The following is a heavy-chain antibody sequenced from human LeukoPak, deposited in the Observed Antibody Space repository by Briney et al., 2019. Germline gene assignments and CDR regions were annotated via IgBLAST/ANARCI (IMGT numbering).Heavy chain of an antibody. Sequence: GGTLRLSCAASGFTFSSYWMSWVRRAPGKGLEWVANIKQDGSEKYYVDSVKGRFTISRDNAKNPLYLQMNSLRAEDTAVYYCARDHSYGWFDYWGQGTLVTVSS. CDR2: IKQDGSEK. CDR1: GFTFSSYW. CDR3: ARDHSYGWFDY. V-gene: IGHV3-7*01. J-gene: IGHJ4*02. D-gene: IGHD5-18*01.